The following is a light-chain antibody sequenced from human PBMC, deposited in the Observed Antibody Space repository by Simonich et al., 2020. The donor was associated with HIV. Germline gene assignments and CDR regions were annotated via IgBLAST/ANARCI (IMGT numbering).Light chain of an antibody. CDR1: RSNIGSNY. J-gene: IGLJ3*02. Sequence: QSVLTQPPSASGTPGQRVTISCSGSRSNIGSNYVYWYQQLPGTAPKLPIYTTTQRPSGVPDRFSGSKSGTSASLAISGLRSEDEANYYCAAWDDSLSGRVFGGGTKLTVL. CDR3: AAWDDSLSGRV. V-gene: IGLV1-47*01. CDR2: TTT.